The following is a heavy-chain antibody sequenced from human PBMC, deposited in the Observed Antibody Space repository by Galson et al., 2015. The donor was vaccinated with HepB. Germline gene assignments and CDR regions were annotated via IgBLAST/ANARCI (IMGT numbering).Heavy chain of an antibody. Sequence: SVKVSCKASGYTFTSYGISWVRQAPGQGLEWMGWISAYNGNTNYALKLQGRVTMTTDTSTSTAYMELRSLRSDDTAVYYCARAYCSGGSCYFGWFDPWGQGTLVTVSS. CDR1: GYTFTSYG. J-gene: IGHJ5*02. D-gene: IGHD2-15*01. CDR3: ARAYCSGGSCYFGWFDP. CDR2: ISAYNGNT. V-gene: IGHV1-18*01.